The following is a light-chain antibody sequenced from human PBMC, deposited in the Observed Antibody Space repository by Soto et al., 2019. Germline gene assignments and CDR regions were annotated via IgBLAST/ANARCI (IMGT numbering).Light chain of an antibody. Sequence: EIVLTQSPGTLSLSPGERATLSCRASQSVSSNYLAWYQQKPGQAPRLLIYGVSSRATGIPDRFSGSGSGTDFTLTISSLEPEDFAVYYCQQYGSSPTFGPGTKVDIK. CDR2: GVS. CDR3: QQYGSSPT. V-gene: IGKV3-20*01. CDR1: QSVSSNY. J-gene: IGKJ3*01.